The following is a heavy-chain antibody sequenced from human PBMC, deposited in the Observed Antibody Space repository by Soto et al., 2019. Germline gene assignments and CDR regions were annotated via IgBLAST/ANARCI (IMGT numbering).Heavy chain of an antibody. V-gene: IGHV3-23*01. CDR2: ISDGGDLT. J-gene: IGHJ3*01. CDR1: GFAFSSHP. D-gene: IGHD6-6*01. Sequence: GGSRRLSWAASGFAFSSHPMSWVRQAPERGLEWVSGISDGGDLTYNADSVKGRFTISRDNSKNILFLQMNSLRAEDTALYYCARRDFGSSRSFDLWGQGTMVTVSS. CDR3: ARRDFGSSRSFDL.